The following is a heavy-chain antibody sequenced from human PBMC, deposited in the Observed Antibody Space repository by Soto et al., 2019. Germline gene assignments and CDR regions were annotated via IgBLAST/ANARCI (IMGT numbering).Heavy chain of an antibody. CDR2: IKPDSGGT. CDR3: ASRARRGHFDY. CDR1: GYTFTGFY. J-gene: IGHJ4*02. Sequence: SVKCSGKSSGYTFTGFYIHWLRQAPGQGLEWMGGIKPDSGGTDYAQKFQGRVTMTRDTSISTAYMELSRLRSDDTAVYYCASRARRGHFDYWGQGTLVTVYS. V-gene: IGHV1-2*02.